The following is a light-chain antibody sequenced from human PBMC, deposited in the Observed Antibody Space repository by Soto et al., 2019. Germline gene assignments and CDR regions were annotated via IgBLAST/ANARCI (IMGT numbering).Light chain of an antibody. V-gene: IGLV2-14*01. J-gene: IGLJ2*01. CDR2: DVS. CDR3: SSYTSSSTLVV. Sequence: QSALTQPASVSGSPGQSITISCTGTSSDVGGYNYVSWYQQHPGKAPKLMIYDVSNRPSGVSNRFSGSKSGNTDSLTISGLQAEDEDDYYCSSYTSSSTLVVFGRGTKLTVL. CDR1: SSDVGGYNY.